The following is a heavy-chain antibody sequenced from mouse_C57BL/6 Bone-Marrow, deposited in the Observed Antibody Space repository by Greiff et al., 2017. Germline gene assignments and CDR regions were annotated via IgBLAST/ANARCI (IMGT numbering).Heavy chain of an antibody. J-gene: IGHJ4*01. CDR1: GLSLTRYG. Sequence: QVQLQQSGPCLVAPSQSLSITCTFSGLSLTRYGVHWVRQPPGESLAWLGVIWGGGSTNYNSALMSRLSISKDNSKSQVFLKMNSLQTDDTAMYYCAEHVGGYAMDYWGQGTSVTVSS. V-gene: IGHV2-9*01. CDR3: AEHVGGYAMDY. CDR2: IWGGGST.